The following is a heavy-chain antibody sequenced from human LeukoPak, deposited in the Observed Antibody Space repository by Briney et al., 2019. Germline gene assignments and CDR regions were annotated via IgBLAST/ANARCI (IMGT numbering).Heavy chain of an antibody. CDR3: AHHTYDSSGYPDAFDI. Sequence: ASVKVSCRASGYTFTSYGISRVRQAPGQGLEWMGWISAYNGNTNYAQKLQGRVTMTTDTSTSTAYMELRSLRSDDTAVYYCAHHTYDSSGYPDAFDIWGQGTMVTVSS. J-gene: IGHJ3*02. CDR2: ISAYNGNT. CDR1: GYTFTSYG. D-gene: IGHD3-22*01. V-gene: IGHV1-18*01.